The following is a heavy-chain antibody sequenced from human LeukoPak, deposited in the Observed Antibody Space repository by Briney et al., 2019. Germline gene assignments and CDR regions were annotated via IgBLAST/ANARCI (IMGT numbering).Heavy chain of an antibody. CDR2: MSYTGSP. V-gene: IGHV4-59*01. CDR1: GVSMSRYY. J-gene: IGHJ4*02. Sequence: SQTLSLTSAVSGVSMSRYYWSWIWETPGKGLEWIGYMSYTGSPNYNPSLKSRVTVSMDTSKNQFSLELSSVTAADTAVYYCAAGRGSGWYYFDYWAQGTLVTVSS. D-gene: IGHD6-19*01. CDR3: AAGRGSGWYYFDY.